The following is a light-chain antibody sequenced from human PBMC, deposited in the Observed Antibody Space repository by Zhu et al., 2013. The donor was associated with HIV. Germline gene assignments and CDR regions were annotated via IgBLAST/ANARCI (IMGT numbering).Light chain of an antibody. CDR3: QQYNTYPWT. CDR1: QGVGYF. V-gene: IGKV1-16*02. CDR2: AAS. J-gene: IGKJ1*01. Sequence: DIQMTQSPSALSASVGDRVTITCRANQGVGYFLSWFQQKPGQVPRRLIFAASSVESGVPSKFSGSGSGTDFTLTISSLQPEDFGTYYCQQYNTYPWTFGHGTKVEIK.